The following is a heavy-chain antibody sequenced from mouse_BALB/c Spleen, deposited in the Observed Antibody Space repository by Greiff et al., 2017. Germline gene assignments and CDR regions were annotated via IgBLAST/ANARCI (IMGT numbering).Heavy chain of an antibody. J-gene: IGHJ2*01. CDR3: ARGGYYGSRYFDY. CDR1: GYTFTSYV. CDR2: INPYNDGT. Sequence: VQLQQSGPELVKPGASVKMSCKASGYTFTSYVMHWVKQKPGQGLEWIGYINPYNDGTKYNEKFKGKATLTSDKSSSTAYMELSSLTSEDSAVYYCARGGYYGSRYFDYWGQGTTLTVSS. V-gene: IGHV1-14*01. D-gene: IGHD1-1*01.